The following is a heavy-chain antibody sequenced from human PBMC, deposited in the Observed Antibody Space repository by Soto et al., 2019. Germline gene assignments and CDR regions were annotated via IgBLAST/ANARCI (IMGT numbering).Heavy chain of an antibody. D-gene: IGHD2-15*01. CDR2: IDIFSATI. CDR1: GFTFSDYN. Sequence: GGSLRLSCAASGFTFSDYNMIWVRQAPGKGLQWVSYIDIFSATIYYADSVRGRLTISRDNAKNSLYLQMNSLRDEDTAVYYCARDGVAEIDYWGQGTLVTVSS. V-gene: IGHV3-48*02. CDR3: ARDGVAEIDY. J-gene: IGHJ4*02.